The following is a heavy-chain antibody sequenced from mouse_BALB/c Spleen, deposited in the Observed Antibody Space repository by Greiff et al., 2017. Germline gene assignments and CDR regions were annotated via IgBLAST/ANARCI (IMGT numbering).Heavy chain of an antibody. CDR2: ILPGSGST. J-gene: IGHJ4*01. Sequence: VPLQQSGAELMKPGASVKISCKATGYTFSSYWIEWVKQRPGHGLEWIGEILPGSGSTNYNEKFKGKATFTADTSSNTAYMQLSSLTSEDSAVYYCATLGGDYWGQGTSVTVSS. V-gene: IGHV1-9*01. D-gene: IGHD3-3*01. CDR3: ATLGGDY. CDR1: GYTFSSYW.